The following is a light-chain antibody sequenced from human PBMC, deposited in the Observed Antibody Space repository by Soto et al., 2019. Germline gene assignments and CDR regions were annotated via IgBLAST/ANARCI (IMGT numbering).Light chain of an antibody. CDR3: QQYDNLILT. CDR2: DAS. V-gene: IGKV1-33*01. CDR1: QDINNY. J-gene: IGKJ4*01. Sequence: DIQMTQSPSSLSASVGDRVTITCQASQDINNYLNWYQQKPGKAPKLLIYDASNLETGVPSRFNGSGSGTHFTFTISSLQPADFATYCCQQYDNLILTFGGGTKVEIK.